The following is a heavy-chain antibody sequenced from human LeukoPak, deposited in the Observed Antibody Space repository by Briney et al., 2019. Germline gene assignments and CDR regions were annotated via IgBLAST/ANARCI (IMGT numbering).Heavy chain of an antibody. V-gene: IGHV1-2*02. CDR3: AREYTIGFDY. Sequence: GASVKVSCKASGYTFKSHAIHWVRQAPGQGLEWMGWINPNSGGTSYGQKFQGRVTMTTDTSISTAYMDLSRLRSDDTAVYYCAREYTIGFDYWGQGTLVTVSS. CDR2: INPNSGGT. D-gene: IGHD2-2*02. CDR1: GYTFKSHA. J-gene: IGHJ4*02.